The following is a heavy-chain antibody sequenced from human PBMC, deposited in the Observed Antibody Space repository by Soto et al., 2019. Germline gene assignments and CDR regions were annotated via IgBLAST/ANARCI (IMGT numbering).Heavy chain of an antibody. D-gene: IGHD4-17*01. CDR1: GFTFDDYA. J-gene: IGHJ6*04. Sequence: EVQLVESGGGLVQPGRSLRLSCAASGFTFDDYAMHWVRQAPGKGLEWVSGISWNSGSIGYADSVKGRFTISRDNAKNSLYLQMNSLRAEDTALYYCAKDISGSDYGDYYGMDVWGKGTTVTVSS. V-gene: IGHV3-9*01. CDR2: ISWNSGSI. CDR3: AKDISGSDYGDYYGMDV.